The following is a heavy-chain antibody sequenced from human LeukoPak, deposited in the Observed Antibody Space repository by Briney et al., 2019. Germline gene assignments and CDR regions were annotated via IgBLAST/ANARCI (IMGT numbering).Heavy chain of an antibody. J-gene: IGHJ4*02. CDR2: IYYSGST. CDR1: GGSINNYW. Sequence: SETLSLTCSVSGGSINNYWWNWIRQPPGKGLEWIGYIYYSGSTSYNPSLKSRLTISVDTSLNQFSLKLNSVTAADTAVYYCARYCSGGDCYSKALDYWGQGILVTVSS. D-gene: IGHD2-15*01. V-gene: IGHV4-59*01. CDR3: ARYCSGGDCYSKALDY.